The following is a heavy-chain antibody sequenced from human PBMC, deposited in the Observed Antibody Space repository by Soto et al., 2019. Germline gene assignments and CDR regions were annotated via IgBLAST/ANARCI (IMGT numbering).Heavy chain of an antibody. V-gene: IGHV3-21*01. D-gene: IGHD3-3*01. CDR3: ARSWNYYYYYGMDV. Sequence: GGSLRLSCAASGFTFSSYSMNWVRQAPGKGLEWVSSISSSSSYIYYADSVKGRFTVSRDNAKNSLYLQMNSLRAEDTAVYYCARSWNYYYYYGMDVWGQGTTVTVSS. J-gene: IGHJ6*02. CDR2: ISSSSSYI. CDR1: GFTFSSYS.